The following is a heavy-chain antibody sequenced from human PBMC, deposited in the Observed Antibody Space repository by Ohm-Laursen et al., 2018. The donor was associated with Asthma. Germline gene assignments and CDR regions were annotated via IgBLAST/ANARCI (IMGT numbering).Heavy chain of an antibody. V-gene: IGHV3-7*02. Sequence: GSLRLSCAASGDTFNIFGNSWMAWVRQAPGKGLEWLAKIQPLGGAAVYADSVKGRFTISRDNAKSSLYLQMTSLRAEDTAIYYCATEAWWRCDYWGQGSLVTVSP. D-gene: IGHD2-15*01. J-gene: IGHJ4*02. CDR1: GDTFNIFGNSW. CDR3: ATEAWWRCDY. CDR2: IQPLGGAA.